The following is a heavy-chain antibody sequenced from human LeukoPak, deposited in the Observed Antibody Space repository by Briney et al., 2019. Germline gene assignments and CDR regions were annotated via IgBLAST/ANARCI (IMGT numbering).Heavy chain of an antibody. CDR1: GGSISSSNW. CDR2: IYHSGST. D-gene: IGHD6-19*01. Sequence: QSSETLSLTCAVSGGSISSSNWWSWVRQPPGKGLEWIGEIYHSGSTNYNPSLKSRVTISVDKSKNQFSLKLSSVTAADTAVYYCARVPNSSGWLGYWGQGTLVTVSS. J-gene: IGHJ4*02. CDR3: ARVPNSSGWLGY. V-gene: IGHV4-4*02.